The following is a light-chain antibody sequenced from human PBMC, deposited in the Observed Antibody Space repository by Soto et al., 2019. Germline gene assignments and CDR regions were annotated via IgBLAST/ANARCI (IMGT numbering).Light chain of an antibody. Sequence: ENVLTQSPGTLSLSPGERATLSCRASQSVSSSYLAWYQQKPGQAPRLLIYDASSRATGIQDRFSGSGSGTDFTSTISRLEPEDFAVYFCQQYGSSPRTFGQGTKVEIK. J-gene: IGKJ1*01. CDR3: QQYGSSPRT. V-gene: IGKV3-20*01. CDR1: QSVSSSY. CDR2: DAS.